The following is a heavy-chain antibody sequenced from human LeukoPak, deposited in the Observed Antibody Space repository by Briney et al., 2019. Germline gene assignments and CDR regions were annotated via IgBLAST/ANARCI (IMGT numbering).Heavy chain of an antibody. J-gene: IGHJ4*02. V-gene: IGHV3-11*01. CDR3: ARHFRYSYDYGALDY. CDR1: GFTLSDYY. Sequence: PGESLRLSCAASGFTLSDYYMSWIRQAPGKGLEWISYISSSGGTIHYADSVKGRFTISRDNAKNSLYLQINSLRAEDTAVYYCARHFRYSYDYGALDYWGLGTLVTVSS. D-gene: IGHD5-18*01. CDR2: ISSSGGTI.